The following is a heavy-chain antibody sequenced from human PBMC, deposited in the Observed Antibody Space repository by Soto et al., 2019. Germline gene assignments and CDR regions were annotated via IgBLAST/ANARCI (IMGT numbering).Heavy chain of an antibody. CDR3: ARDLGHSYANEDWFDP. V-gene: IGHV1-18*01. CDR1: GYTFTSYG. CDR2: ISAYNGNT. J-gene: IGHJ5*02. D-gene: IGHD5-18*01. Sequence: GASVKVSCKASGYTFTSYGISWVRQAPGQGLEWMGWISAYNGNTNYAQKLQGRVTMTTDTSTSTAYMELRSLRSDDTAVYYCARDLGHSYANEDWFDPWGQGTLVNVSS.